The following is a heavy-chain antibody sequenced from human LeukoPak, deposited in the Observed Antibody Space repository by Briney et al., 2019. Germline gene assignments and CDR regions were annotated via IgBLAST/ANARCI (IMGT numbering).Heavy chain of an antibody. V-gene: IGHV3-21*01. J-gene: IGHJ4*02. Sequence: GGSLRLSCAASGFTFSSYSMNWVRQAPGKGLEWVSSISSSSSYIYYADSVKGRFTISRDNAKNSLYLQMNSLRAEDTAVYYCARDMEYYDFWSGYYLSGSSFDYWGQGTLVTVSS. CDR3: ARDMEYYDFWSGYYLSGSSFDY. CDR1: GFTFSSYS. CDR2: ISSSSSYI. D-gene: IGHD3-3*01.